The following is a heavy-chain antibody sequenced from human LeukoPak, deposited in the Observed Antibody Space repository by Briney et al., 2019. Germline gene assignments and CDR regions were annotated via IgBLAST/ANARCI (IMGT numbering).Heavy chain of an antibody. CDR1: GYTLTELS. D-gene: IGHD3-3*01. Sequence: ASVKVSCKVSGYTLTELSMHWVRQAPGKGLEWMGGFDPEDGETTYAQKFQGRVTMTEDTSTDTAYMELSSLRSEDTAVYYCATFPTIFGGTLHYYYYYGMDVWGQGTTVTVSS. CDR2: FDPEDGET. J-gene: IGHJ6*02. CDR3: ATFPTIFGGTLHYYYYYGMDV. V-gene: IGHV1-24*01.